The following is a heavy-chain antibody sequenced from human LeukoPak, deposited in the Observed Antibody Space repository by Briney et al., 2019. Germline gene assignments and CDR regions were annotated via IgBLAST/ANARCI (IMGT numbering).Heavy chain of an antibody. D-gene: IGHD3-22*01. CDR1: GFTSSSYS. V-gene: IGHV3-48*01. CDR3: ARRGGYYDSSGYSYYFDY. CDR2: ISSSSSTI. J-gene: IGHJ4*02. Sequence: GGSLRLSCAASGFTSSSYSMNWVRQAPGEGLGWDSYISSSSSTIYYADSVKGRLTLSREHPTNSTYLQMNSLRVEDTAVYYCARRGGYYDSSGYSYYFDYWGQGTLVTVSS.